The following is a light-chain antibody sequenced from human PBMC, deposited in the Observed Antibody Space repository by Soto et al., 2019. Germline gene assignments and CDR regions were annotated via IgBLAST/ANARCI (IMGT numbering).Light chain of an antibody. V-gene: IGKV1-5*03. J-gene: IGKJ1*01. Sequence: DIQMTQSPSTLSASVGDRVTITCRASQSISSWLARYQQKPGKAPKLLIYKASSLESGVPSRFSGSGSGTEFTHTISSLQPDDFATYYCQQYNSYWTFGQGTKVEIK. CDR1: QSISSW. CDR2: KAS. CDR3: QQYNSYWT.